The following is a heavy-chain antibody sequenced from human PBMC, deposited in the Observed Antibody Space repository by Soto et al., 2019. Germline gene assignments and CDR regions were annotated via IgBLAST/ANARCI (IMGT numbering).Heavy chain of an antibody. CDR2: IYYSEST. J-gene: IGHJ4*02. CDR3: ARQQGMNHDYGDYVLLVPTLDY. CDR1: GGSISSSSYY. V-gene: IGHV4-39*01. Sequence: SETLSLTCTVSGGSISSSSYYWGWIRQPPGKGLEWIGSIYYSESTYYNPSLKSRVTISVDTSKNQFSLKLSSVTAADTAVYYCARQQGMNHDYGDYVLLVPTLDYWGQGTLVTVSS. D-gene: IGHD4-17*01.